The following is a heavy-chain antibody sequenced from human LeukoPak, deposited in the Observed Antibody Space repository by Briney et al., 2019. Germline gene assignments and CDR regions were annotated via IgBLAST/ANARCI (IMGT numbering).Heavy chain of an antibody. V-gene: IGHV4-59*01. CDR1: GGSISSYY. D-gene: IGHD6-6*01. J-gene: IGHJ6*02. CDR3: AGGSSSKYYGLDV. Sequence: SETLSLTCTVSGGSISSYYWSWIRQPPGKGLEWIGYISYSGSTNYNPSLKSRVTMSVDTSMKQFSLRLSSVTAADTAVYYCAGGSSSKYYGLDVWGLGATATVSS. CDR2: ISYSGST.